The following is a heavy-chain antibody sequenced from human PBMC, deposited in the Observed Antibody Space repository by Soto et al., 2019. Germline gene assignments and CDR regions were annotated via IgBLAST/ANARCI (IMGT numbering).Heavy chain of an antibody. CDR1: GGTFSSYT. CDR2: IIPILGIA. CDR3: ARAIAAAAHDAFDI. Sequence: QVQLVHSGAEVKKPGSSVKVSCKASGGTFSSYTISWVRQAPGQGLEWMGRIIPILGIANYAQKFQGRVTITADKSTSTAYMELSSLRSEDTAVYYCARAIAAAAHDAFDIWGQGTMVTVSS. J-gene: IGHJ3*02. D-gene: IGHD6-13*01. V-gene: IGHV1-69*02.